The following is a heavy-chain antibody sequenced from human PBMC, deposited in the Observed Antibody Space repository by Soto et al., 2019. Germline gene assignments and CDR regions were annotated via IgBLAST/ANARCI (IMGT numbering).Heavy chain of an antibody. D-gene: IGHD3-3*01. CDR1: GFTFSLYA. CDR3: AKEPTFFGVDNDAYFDY. Sequence: GGPLRLSCAASGFTFSLYAMSWVRQAPGKGLEWVSAISGNGGSTYYADSVKGRFTISRDNSKNTLYLQMNSLRADDTAVYYCAKEPTFFGVDNDAYFDYWGKGALVTVS. CDR2: ISGNGGST. J-gene: IGHJ4*02. V-gene: IGHV3-23*01.